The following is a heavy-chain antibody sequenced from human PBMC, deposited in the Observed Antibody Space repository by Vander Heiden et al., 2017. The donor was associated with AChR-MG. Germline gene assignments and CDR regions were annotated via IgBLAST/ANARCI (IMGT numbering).Heavy chain of an antibody. Sequence: QLQLQESGPGLVKPSETLSLTCTVPGGSISSSIYFWGWIRQPPGKGLEWIGSIYYSGSTYYNPSLKSRVTISVDTSKNQFSLKLSSVTAADTAVYYCARLVADLTHDYWGQGTLVTVSS. CDR2: IYYSGST. CDR1: GGSISSSIYF. D-gene: IGHD6-19*01. V-gene: IGHV4-39*01. J-gene: IGHJ4*02. CDR3: ARLVADLTHDY.